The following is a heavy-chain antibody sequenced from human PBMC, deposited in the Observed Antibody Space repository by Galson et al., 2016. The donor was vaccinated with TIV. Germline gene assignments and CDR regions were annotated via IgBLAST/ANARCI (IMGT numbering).Heavy chain of an antibody. D-gene: IGHD4-17*01. V-gene: IGHV4-38-2*02. CDR2: IYESGTT. J-gene: IGHJ6*02. Sequence: LTCTVSGYSIKSGYFWGWIRQPPGKGLQWLGSIYESGTTYSHPSLKSRLTMSVDTSKNQFSLKLSSVTAADTAVYYCMREGSTVTMHRYFGMDVWGQGTSVTVSS. CDR3: MREGSTVTMHRYFGMDV. CDR1: GYSIKSGYF.